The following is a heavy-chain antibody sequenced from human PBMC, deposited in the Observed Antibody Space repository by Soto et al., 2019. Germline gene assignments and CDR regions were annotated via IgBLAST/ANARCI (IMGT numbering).Heavy chain of an antibody. Sequence: SETLSITCTVSGGSIRSGDYYWSWIRQPPGKGLEWIGYIYYSGSTYYNPSLKSRVTISVDTSKNQFSLKLSSVTAADTAVYYCARDDGGSYARADYWGQGTLVTVSS. J-gene: IGHJ4*02. CDR1: GGSIRSGDYY. D-gene: IGHD1-26*01. CDR3: ARDDGGSYARADY. V-gene: IGHV4-30-4*01. CDR2: IYYSGST.